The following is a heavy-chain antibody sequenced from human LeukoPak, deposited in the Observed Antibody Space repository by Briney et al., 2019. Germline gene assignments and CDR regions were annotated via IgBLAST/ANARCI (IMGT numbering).Heavy chain of an antibody. CDR3: ARGHRVCSGGSCYGDY. J-gene: IGHJ4*02. Sequence: GGSLRLSCAASGFTFSSYSMNWVRQAPGKGLEWVSSISSSSSYIYYADSVKGRFTISRDNAKNSLYLQMNSLRAEDTAVYYCARGHRVCSGGSCYGDYWGQGTLVTVSS. V-gene: IGHV3-21*01. D-gene: IGHD2-15*01. CDR1: GFTFSSYS. CDR2: ISSSSSYI.